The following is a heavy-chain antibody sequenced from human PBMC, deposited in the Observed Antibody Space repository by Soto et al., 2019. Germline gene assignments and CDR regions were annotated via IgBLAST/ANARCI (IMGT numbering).Heavy chain of an antibody. CDR3: ARDTVTTYHYFYYGMDV. Sequence: ASVKVSCKASNYTFSSYGISWVRQAPGEGLEWMGWISADNGDTNYAQKLQGRVTMTKDTSTSTAYMELRSLRSDDTAVYYCARDTVTTYHYFYYGMDVWGRGTTVTVYS. CDR1: NYTFSSYG. J-gene: IGHJ6*02. D-gene: IGHD4-4*01. CDR2: ISADNGDT. V-gene: IGHV1-18*04.